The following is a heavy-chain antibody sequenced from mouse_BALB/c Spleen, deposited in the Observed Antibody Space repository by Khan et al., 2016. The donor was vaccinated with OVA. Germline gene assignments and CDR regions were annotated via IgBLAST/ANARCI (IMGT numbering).Heavy chain of an antibody. CDR1: GYMFTSYW. Sequence: QVQLQQSGAELVKPGASVKMSCKASGYMFTSYWMNWVKQRPGQGLEWIGYINPSRGYNENNQKFKDKATLTADKSSSTAYMQLSSLTSEDSAVYYCARSGYGSLAYWGQGTLVTVSA. CDR3: ARSGYGSLAY. V-gene: IGHV1-7*01. D-gene: IGHD1-1*01. CDR2: INPSRGYN. J-gene: IGHJ3*01.